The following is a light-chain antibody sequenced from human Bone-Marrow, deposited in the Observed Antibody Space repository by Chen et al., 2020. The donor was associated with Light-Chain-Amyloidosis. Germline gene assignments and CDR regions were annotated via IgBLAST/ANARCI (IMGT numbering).Light chain of an antibody. CDR1: SSDVGGDNH. V-gene: IGLV2-14*01. J-gene: IGLJ1*01. CDR2: EVT. Sequence: QSALTQPASVSGSPGQSITISCTGTSSDVGGDNHVSWYQQHPDKAPKLMIYEVTHRPSWVPDRFAGSQSDNAASLTISGLQTEDEDDYFCSSYTITNTRVFGSGTRVTVL. CDR3: SSYTITNTRV.